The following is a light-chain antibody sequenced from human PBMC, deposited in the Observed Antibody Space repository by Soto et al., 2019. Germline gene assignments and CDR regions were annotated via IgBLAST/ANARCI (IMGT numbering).Light chain of an antibody. CDR3: SSYTSSATYV. V-gene: IGLV2-14*01. CDR2: ELT. J-gene: IGLJ1*01. CDR1: NNDIGGYNY. Sequence: QSVLTQPASVSVSPGQSITSSCTGTNNDIGGYNYVSWYQQHPGKAPKLVIYELTNRPSGVSNRFSGSKSGNTASLTISGLQAEDEADYYCSSYTSSATYVFGTGTKVTVL.